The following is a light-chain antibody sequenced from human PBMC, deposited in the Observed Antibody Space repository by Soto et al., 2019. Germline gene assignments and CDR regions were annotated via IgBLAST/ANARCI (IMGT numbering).Light chain of an antibody. V-gene: IGKV1-39*01. Sequence: DIQMTQSPSSLSASVGDRVTITCRASQSISSYLNWYQQKPGKAPKLLIYAASSLQSGVPSRFSGSGSGTDFTLTISSLQLEDFATYYCQQYYSYPWTFGQGTKVDIK. CDR1: QSISSY. CDR3: QQYYSYPWT. CDR2: AAS. J-gene: IGKJ1*01.